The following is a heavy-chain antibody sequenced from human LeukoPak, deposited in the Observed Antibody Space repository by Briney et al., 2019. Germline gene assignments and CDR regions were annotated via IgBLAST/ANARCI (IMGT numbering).Heavy chain of an antibody. V-gene: IGHV3-48*03. Sequence: PGGSLRLSCAASGFTFRSYDLDWVRRPPEKGLEWVSYISNSGTTIYYAASVKGRFTISRDNAKNSLYLQMSSLRAEDTAVYYCAKALATRHMDVWGQGTTVTVSS. CDR2: ISNSGTTI. J-gene: IGHJ6*02. CDR1: GFTFRSYD. CDR3: AKALATRHMDV.